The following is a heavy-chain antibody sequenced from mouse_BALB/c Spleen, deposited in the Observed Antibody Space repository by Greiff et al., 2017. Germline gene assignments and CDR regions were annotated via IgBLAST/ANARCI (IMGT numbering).Heavy chain of an antibody. CDR3: AIYYGNYYYAMDY. V-gene: IGHV14-3*02. J-gene: IGHJ4*01. Sequence: DVKLQESGAELVKPGASVKLSCTASGFNIKDTYMHWVKQRPEQGLEWIGRIDPANGNTKYDPKFQGKATITADTSSNTAYLQLSSLTSEDTAVYYCAIYYGNYYYAMDYWGQGTSVTVSS. CDR2: IDPANGNT. D-gene: IGHD2-1*01. CDR1: GFNIKDTY.